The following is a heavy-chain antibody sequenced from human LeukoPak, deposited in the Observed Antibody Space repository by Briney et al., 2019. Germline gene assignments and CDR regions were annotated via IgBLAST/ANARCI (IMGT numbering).Heavy chain of an antibody. D-gene: IGHD2-2*02. CDR2: INTNTGNP. CDR3: ARDYLGYCSSTSCYTTEAFDY. J-gene: IGHJ4*02. CDR1: GYTFTSYA. V-gene: IGHV7-4-1*02. Sequence: ASVRVSCKASGYTFTSYAMNWVRQAPGQWLEWMGWINTNTGNPTYAQGFTGRFVFSLDTSVSTAYLQISSLKAEDTAVYYCARDYLGYCSSTSCYTTEAFDYWGQGTLVTVSS.